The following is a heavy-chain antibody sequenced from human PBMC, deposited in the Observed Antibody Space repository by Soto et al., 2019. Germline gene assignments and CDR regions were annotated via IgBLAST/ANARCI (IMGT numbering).Heavy chain of an antibody. D-gene: IGHD3-10*01. Sequence: ASVKVSCKASGYTFTSYGISWVRQAPGQGLEWMGWISAYNGNTNYAQKLQGRVTMTTDTSTSTAYMELRSLRSDDTAVYYCARDVLLWFGESNDAFDIWGQGTMVTVS. CDR2: ISAYNGNT. CDR3: ARDVLLWFGESNDAFDI. CDR1: GYTFTSYG. V-gene: IGHV1-18*01. J-gene: IGHJ3*02.